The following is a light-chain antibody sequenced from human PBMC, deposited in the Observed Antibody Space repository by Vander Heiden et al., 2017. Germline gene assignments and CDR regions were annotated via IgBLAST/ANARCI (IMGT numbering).Light chain of an antibody. CDR3: QQYKDWPYT. V-gene: IGKV3-15*01. J-gene: IGKJ2*01. Sequence: IVLTQSLATLSASPGGRATLSCSASLSISRYLAWYQQKVGQAPRLLIYSASTRATGIPARFSGTASGTEFTLTVSSLQSEDSAVYYCQQYKDWPYTFGQGTKLEIE. CDR2: SAS. CDR1: LSISRY.